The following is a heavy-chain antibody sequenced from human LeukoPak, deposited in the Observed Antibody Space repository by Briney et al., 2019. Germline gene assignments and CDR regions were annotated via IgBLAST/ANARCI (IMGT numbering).Heavy chain of an antibody. D-gene: IGHD6-19*01. CDR1: GFTFSSYS. V-gene: IGHV3-21*04. CDR2: ISSSSTYI. J-gene: IGHJ4*02. CDR3: ATIPSIAVGGHLDY. Sequence: GGSLRLSCAASGFTFSSYSMNWVRQAPGKGLEWVSSISSSSTYIYYADSVKGRFTISRDNSKNTLYLQMNSLRAEDTAIYYCATIPSIAVGGHLDYWGQGTLVTVSS.